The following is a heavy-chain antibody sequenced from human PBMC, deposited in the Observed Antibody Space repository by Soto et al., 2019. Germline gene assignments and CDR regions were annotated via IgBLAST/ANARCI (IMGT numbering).Heavy chain of an antibody. J-gene: IGHJ6*02. Sequence: QMQLQESGPGLVQPSGTLSLTCAVSGDSITGDEWWSWVRQPPGKGLEWIGEIHHSGATNYNPSLKSRVTISIDKSKNQFSLKLNSVTAADTAMFYCATQGFYRMGVWGRGTTVTVSS. CDR3: ATQGFYRMGV. CDR1: GDSITGDEW. CDR2: IHHSGAT. V-gene: IGHV4-4*02.